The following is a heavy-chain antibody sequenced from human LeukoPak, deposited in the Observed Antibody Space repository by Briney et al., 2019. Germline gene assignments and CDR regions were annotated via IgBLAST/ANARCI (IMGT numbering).Heavy chain of an antibody. Sequence: XISYDGSNKYYADSVKGRFTISRDNSKNTLYLQMNSLRAEDTAVYYCARGVRTAPRRQVGDVWGQGTTVTVSS. CDR2: ISYDGSNK. D-gene: IGHD1-26*01. V-gene: IGHV3-30-3*01. CDR3: ARGVRTAPRRQVGDV. J-gene: IGHJ6*02.